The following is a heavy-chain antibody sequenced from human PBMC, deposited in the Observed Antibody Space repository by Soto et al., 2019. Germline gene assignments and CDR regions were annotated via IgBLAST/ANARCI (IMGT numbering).Heavy chain of an antibody. J-gene: IGHJ6*02. CDR1: GGSFSGYY. V-gene: IGHV4-34*01. CDR2: INHSGST. D-gene: IGHD4-4*01. Sequence: QVQLQQWGAGLLKPSETLSLTCAVYGGSFSGYYWSWIRQPPGKGLEWIGEINHSGSTNYNPSLKSRVTISVDTSETQCSPKPSSVTAADTAVYCCARSRTTVEGMDVWGHGTTVTVSS. CDR3: ARSRTTVEGMDV.